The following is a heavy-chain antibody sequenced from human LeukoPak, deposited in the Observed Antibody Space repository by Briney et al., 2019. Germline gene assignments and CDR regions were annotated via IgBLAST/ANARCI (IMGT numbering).Heavy chain of an antibody. D-gene: IGHD1-14*01. CDR1: AASINSYW. CDR2: IHYSGGT. J-gene: IGHJ5*02. Sequence: SETLSLTCSVSAASINSYWWSWIRQPPGRGLEWIAYIHYSGGTNYNPSLKSRATISLDTSKNRVSLMLTSVTAADTAVYFCATHVLFDPDNHSYWFDPWGQGTLVTVSS. V-gene: IGHV4-59*08. CDR3: ATHVLFDPDNHSYWFDP.